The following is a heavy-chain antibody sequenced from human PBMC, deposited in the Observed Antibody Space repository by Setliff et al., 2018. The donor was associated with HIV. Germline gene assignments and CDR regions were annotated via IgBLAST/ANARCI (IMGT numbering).Heavy chain of an antibody. Sequence: GGSLRLSCAASGFNLKSYWMHWVRQVPGKGLVWVSRINSDGSNSNYADSVKGRFTISRDNAKNTLFLQMNSLRAEDTALYYCATLSSNWHLDYWGQGTLVTVSS. CDR2: INSDGSNS. CDR1: GFNLKSYW. CDR3: ATLSSNWHLDY. J-gene: IGHJ4*02. V-gene: IGHV3-74*01. D-gene: IGHD6-13*01.